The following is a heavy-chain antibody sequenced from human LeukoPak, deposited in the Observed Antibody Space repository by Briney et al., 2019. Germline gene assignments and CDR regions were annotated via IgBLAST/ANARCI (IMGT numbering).Heavy chain of an antibody. CDR2: INRGGST. CDR3: ARVRYSRGSGYYYYYGMDV. CDR1: GGTFSGYS. V-gene: IGHV4-34*01. J-gene: IGHJ6*02. D-gene: IGHD3-9*01. Sequence: KTAETLTLSCTVSGGTFSGYSWSWVRQPPGKGLEWIWEINRGGSTNYNPSLKGRVTISLDTSKSQFSLELSSVTAADTAVHYCARVRYSRGSGYYYYYGMDVWGQGTTVTVSS.